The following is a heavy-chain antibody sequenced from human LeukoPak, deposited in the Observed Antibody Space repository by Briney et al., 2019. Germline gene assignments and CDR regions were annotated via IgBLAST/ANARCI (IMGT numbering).Heavy chain of an antibody. V-gene: IGHV3-74*01. CDR3: ARDEPTVTTGPPVGY. Sequence: GGSLRLPCAASGFTFETYWMHWVRQAPGKGLVWVSCINGYGSIRDYADSVKGRFTISRDNAKNTLYLQMNSLRVEDTAVYYCARDEPTVTTGPPVGYWGQGALVTVSS. D-gene: IGHD4-17*01. CDR2: INGYGSIR. J-gene: IGHJ4*02. CDR1: GFTFETYW.